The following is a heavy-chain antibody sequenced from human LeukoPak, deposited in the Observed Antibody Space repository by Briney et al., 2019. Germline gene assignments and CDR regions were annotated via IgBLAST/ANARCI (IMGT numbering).Heavy chain of an antibody. Sequence: SETLSLTCAVYGGSFSCYYWSWIRQPPGKGLEWIGEIKHSGSTNYNPSLKSRVTISVDTSKNQFSLKLSSVTAADTAVYYCARGPPHRYFDWLLSTSLDYWGQGTLVTVSS. V-gene: IGHV4-34*01. CDR2: IKHSGST. CDR1: GGSFSCYY. CDR3: ARGPPHRYFDWLLSTSLDY. D-gene: IGHD3-9*01. J-gene: IGHJ4*02.